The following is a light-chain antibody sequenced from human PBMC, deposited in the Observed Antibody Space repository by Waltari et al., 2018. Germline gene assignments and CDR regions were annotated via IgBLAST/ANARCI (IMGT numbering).Light chain of an antibody. CDR1: SSDVYFSYS. CDR2: DVS. J-gene: IGLJ3*02. V-gene: IGLV2-14*03. Sequence: QSALTQPASVSGSPGQSITLPCTGTSSDVYFSYSVSWYQQHPGKAPRLMIYDVSNRPSGVSNRFSGSKSGNTASLTISGLQAEDEADYYCTSSSTSTTRVFGGGTKLTVL. CDR3: TSSSTSTTRV.